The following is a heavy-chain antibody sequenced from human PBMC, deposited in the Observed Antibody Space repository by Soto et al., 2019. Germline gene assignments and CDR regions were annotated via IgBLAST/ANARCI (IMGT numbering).Heavy chain of an antibody. CDR1: GFSLTSSGVG. D-gene: IGHD2-15*01. J-gene: IGHJ5*02. CDR2: IYWDDDV. Sequence: QITLKESGPALVKPTQTLTLTCTFSGFSLTSSGVGVGWIRQPPGKDLEWLALIYWDDDVLYSSSLESRLTITKDTSKNQVVLTMTNMDPVDTATYYCAHRPNRGGPNWFDPWGPGTLVTVSS. CDR3: AHRPNRGGPNWFDP. V-gene: IGHV2-5*02.